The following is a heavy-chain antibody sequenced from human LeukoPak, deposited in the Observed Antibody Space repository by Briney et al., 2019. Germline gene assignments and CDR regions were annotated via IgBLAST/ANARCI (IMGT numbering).Heavy chain of an antibody. CDR1: GGSISSGGYS. J-gene: IGHJ5*02. Sequence: SETLSLTCAVSGGSISSGGYSWSWIRQPPGKGLEWIRYIYHSGSTYCNPSLKSRVTISVDRSKNQFSLKLSSVTAADTAVYYCARASGGYDSPESNWFDPWGQGTLVTISS. CDR3: ARASGGYDSPESNWFDP. V-gene: IGHV4-30-2*01. D-gene: IGHD3-22*01. CDR2: IYHSGST.